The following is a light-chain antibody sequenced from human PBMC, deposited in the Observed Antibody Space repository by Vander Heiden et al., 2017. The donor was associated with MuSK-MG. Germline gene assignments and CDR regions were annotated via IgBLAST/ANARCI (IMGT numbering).Light chain of an antibody. CDR1: CSNIGAPND. CDR3: QSYDNSLSGSV. CDR2: NAN. Sequence: HSVLPQPPAVSGAPGHRVTISCTGSCSNIGAPNDVHWYQQLPGKAPKLLIHNANNRPSGVPDRISASRSGNSASLAITGLQPEDEADYYCQSYDNSLSGSVFGGGTRMTVL. V-gene: IGLV1-40*01. J-gene: IGLJ2*01.